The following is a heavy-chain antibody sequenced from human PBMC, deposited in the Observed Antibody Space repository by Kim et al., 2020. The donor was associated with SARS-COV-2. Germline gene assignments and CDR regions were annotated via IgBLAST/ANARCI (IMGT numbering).Heavy chain of an antibody. Sequence: ASVKVSCKASGYTFTSYAMHWVRQAPGQRLEWMGWINAGNGNTKYSQKFQGRVTITRDTSASTAYMELSSLRSEDTAVYYCASAIGFGEFLDYWGQGTLVTVSS. CDR3: ASAIGFGEFLDY. CDR2: INAGNGNT. D-gene: IGHD3-10*01. CDR1: GYTFTSYA. V-gene: IGHV1-3*01. J-gene: IGHJ4*02.